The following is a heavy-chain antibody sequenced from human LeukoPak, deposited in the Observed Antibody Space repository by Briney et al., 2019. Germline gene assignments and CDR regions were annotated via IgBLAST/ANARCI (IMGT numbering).Heavy chain of an antibody. CDR2: ISSSSSYI. D-gene: IGHD3-3*01. CDR3: AREAPYDFWSGLVLYYFDY. J-gene: IGHJ4*02. V-gene: IGHV3-21*01. CDR1: GFTFSSYS. Sequence: PGGSLRLSCAASGFTFSSYSMNWVRQAPGKGLEWVSSISSSSSYIYYADSVKGRFTISRDNAKNSLYLQMNSLRAEDTAVYYCAREAPYDFWSGLVLYYFDYWGQGTLVTVSS.